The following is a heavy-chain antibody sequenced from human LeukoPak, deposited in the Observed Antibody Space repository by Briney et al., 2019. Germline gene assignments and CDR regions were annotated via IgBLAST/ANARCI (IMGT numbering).Heavy chain of an antibody. CDR2: ISAYNGNT. D-gene: IGHD6-13*01. Sequence: ASVKVSCKASGYTFTSYGISWVRHAPGQGLEWMGWISAYNGNTNYAQKLQGRVTMTTDTSTSTAYMELRSLRSDDTAVYYCARDSSPYYYMDVWGKGTTVTVSS. V-gene: IGHV1-18*01. CDR1: GYTFTSYG. J-gene: IGHJ6*03. CDR3: ARDSSPYYYMDV.